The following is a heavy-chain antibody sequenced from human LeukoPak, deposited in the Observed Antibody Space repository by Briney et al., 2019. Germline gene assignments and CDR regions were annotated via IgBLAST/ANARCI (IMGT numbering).Heavy chain of an antibody. D-gene: IGHD4-17*01. J-gene: IGHJ6*02. Sequence: SETLSLTCSVSGGSISTYYWSWIRQPSGKGLEWIGYIYYTGTTNYNPSLRSRVTMSVDTSRNQFSLRLSSVTAADTAVHYCAREDPQTTVPEGMDVWGHGTTVIVSS. CDR2: IYYTGTT. CDR3: AREDPQTTVPEGMDV. CDR1: GGSISTYY. V-gene: IGHV4-59*01.